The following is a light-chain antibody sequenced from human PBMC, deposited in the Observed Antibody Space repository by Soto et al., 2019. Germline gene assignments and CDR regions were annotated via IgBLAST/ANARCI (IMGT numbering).Light chain of an antibody. V-gene: IGLV2-14*01. Sequence: QSALTQPASVSGSPGQSITISCTGTSSDVGGYNYVSWYQQHPGKAPKLMIYDVSNRPSGVSNRFSGSKSGNTASLTISGLQAEDEADYYCSSYTSSSTSVVFGRGTKVTVL. CDR3: SSYTSSSTSVV. J-gene: IGLJ2*01. CDR2: DVS. CDR1: SSDVGGYNY.